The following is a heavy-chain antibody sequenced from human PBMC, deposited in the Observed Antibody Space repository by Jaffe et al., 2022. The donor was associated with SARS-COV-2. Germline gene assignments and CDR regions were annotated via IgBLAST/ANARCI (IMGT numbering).Heavy chain of an antibody. Sequence: QVQLVESGGGVVQPGRSLRLSCAASGFTFSSYAMHWVRQAPGKGLEWVAVISYDGSNKYYADSVKGRFTISRDNSKNTLYLQMNSLRAEDTAVYYCARNPMVRGAIGDYYYYYMDVWGKGTTVTVSS. CDR1: GFTFSSYA. J-gene: IGHJ6*03. D-gene: IGHD3-10*01. V-gene: IGHV3-30*04. CDR2: ISYDGSNK. CDR3: ARNPMVRGAIGDYYYYYMDV.